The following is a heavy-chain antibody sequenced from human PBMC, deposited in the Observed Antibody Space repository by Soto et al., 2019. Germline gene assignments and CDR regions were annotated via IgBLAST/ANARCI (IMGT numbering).Heavy chain of an antibody. V-gene: IGHV3-7*01. J-gene: IGHJ6*02. D-gene: IGHD6-19*01. Sequence: GGSLRLSCVASGFTFSSYWMSWVRRAPGKGLEWVANIKQDGSEKYYVDSVKDRFTISRDNAKNSLYLQMNSLRAEDSAVYYCARVYPGSGWPYHYYGMDVWGQGTTVTGSS. CDR1: GFTFSSYW. CDR3: ARVYPGSGWPYHYYGMDV. CDR2: IKQDGSEK.